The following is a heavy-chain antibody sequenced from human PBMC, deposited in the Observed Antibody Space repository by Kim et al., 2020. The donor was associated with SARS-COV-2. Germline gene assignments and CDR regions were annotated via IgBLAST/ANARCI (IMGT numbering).Heavy chain of an antibody. CDR2: IIPIFGTG. V-gene: IGHV1-69*13. J-gene: IGHJ6*02. Sequence: SVKVSCKASGGTFSSYAISWVRQAPGQGLEWMGGIIPIFGTGNYAQKFQGRVTITADESTSTAYMELSSLRSEDTAVYYCARKEDQDYGDYIDDHYYGMDVWGQGTTVTVSS. D-gene: IGHD4-17*01. CDR3: ARKEDQDYGDYIDDHYYGMDV. CDR1: GGTFSSYA.